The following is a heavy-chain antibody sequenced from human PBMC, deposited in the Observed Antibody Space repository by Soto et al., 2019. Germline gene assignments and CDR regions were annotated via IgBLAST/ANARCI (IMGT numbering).Heavy chain of an antibody. D-gene: IGHD5-18*01. CDR1: GGSISGSSYY. V-gene: IGHV4-39*01. CDR3: ARRRDTAMGTYYYYGMDV. CDR2: IYYSGST. J-gene: IGHJ6*02. Sequence: SETLSLTCTVSGGSISGSSYYWGWIRQPPGKGLEWIGSIYYSGSTYYNPSLKSRVTISVDTSKNQFSLKLSSVTAADTAVYYCARRRDTAMGTYYYYGMDVWGQGTTVTVSS.